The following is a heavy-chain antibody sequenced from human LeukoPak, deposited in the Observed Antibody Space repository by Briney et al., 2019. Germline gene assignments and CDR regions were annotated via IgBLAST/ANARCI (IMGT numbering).Heavy chain of an antibody. D-gene: IGHD3-3*01. Sequence: SETLSLTCTVSGGCITTNTYYWGWIRQPPGKGLEWIGGIDYRGSTYYNPSLRSPFTISVDMSKNQFYLNLSSATAADTAVYYCARERSDYSFSPRYFYMDVWGKGTTVTVSS. V-gene: IGHV4-39*07. J-gene: IGHJ6*03. CDR1: GGCITTNTYY. CDR3: ARERSDYSFSPRYFYMDV. CDR2: IDYRGST.